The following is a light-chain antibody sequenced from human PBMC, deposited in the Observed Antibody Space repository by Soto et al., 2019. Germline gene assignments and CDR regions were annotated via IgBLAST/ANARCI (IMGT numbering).Light chain of an antibody. CDR3: GTWCRNLSAAV. J-gene: IGLJ2*01. CDR1: TSNIGNYY. CDR2: DDN. V-gene: IGLV1-51*01. Sequence: QSVLTQPPSVSAAPGQKVTISCSGTTSNIGNYYESRYQQLPGAAPKFFIYDDNKRPLGIPDRFSGSKSGTSATLGITGPQPGDEADYYCGTWCRNLSAAVFGGGTKLTVL.